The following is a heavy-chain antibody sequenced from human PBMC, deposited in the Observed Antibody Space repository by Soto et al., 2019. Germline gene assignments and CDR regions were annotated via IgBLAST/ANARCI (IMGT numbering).Heavy chain of an antibody. J-gene: IGHJ4*02. D-gene: IGHD4-17*01. CDR1: GYTFNTYG. CDR2: INPYNGNT. Sequence: ASVKVSCKASGYTFNTYGITWVRQAPGQGLEWMGWINPYNGNTKFAQKLQDRVTMTTATSTSTAYMELASLRSDDTAVYYCARGCIAVTTHLCYWRQGTLVTVSS. V-gene: IGHV1-18*01. CDR3: ARGCIAVTTHLCY.